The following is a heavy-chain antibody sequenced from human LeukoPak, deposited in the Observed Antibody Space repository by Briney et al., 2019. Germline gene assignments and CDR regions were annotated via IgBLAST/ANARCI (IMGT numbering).Heavy chain of an antibody. CDR1: GGTFSSYA. J-gene: IGHJ3*02. CDR2: IIPIFGTA. Sequence: SVKVSCKASGGTFSSYAISWVRQAPGQGLEWMGGIIPIFGTANYAQKFQGRVTLTADESTSTAYMELSSLRSEDTAVYYCARSRGAPCGGDCSLSPHDAFDIWGQGTMVTVSS. V-gene: IGHV1-69*13. D-gene: IGHD2-21*02. CDR3: ARSRGAPCGGDCSLSPHDAFDI.